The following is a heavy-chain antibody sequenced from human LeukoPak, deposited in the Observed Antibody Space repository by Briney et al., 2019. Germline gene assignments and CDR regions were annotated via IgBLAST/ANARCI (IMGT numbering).Heavy chain of an antibody. CDR1: GFTVSSNY. CDR3: ARGGTFVSDY. J-gene: IGHJ4*02. V-gene: IGHV3-7*01. Sequence: GGSLRLSCAAPGFTVSSNYMSWVRQAPGKGLEWVANIKEDGSEKYYVDSMKGRFTVSRDNAKNSLYLQMDSLRAEDTAVYYWARGGTFVSDYWGQGTLVTVSS. CDR2: IKEDGSEK. D-gene: IGHD1-1*01.